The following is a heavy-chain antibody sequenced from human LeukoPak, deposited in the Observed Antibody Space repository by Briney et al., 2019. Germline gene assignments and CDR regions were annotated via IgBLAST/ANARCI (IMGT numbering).Heavy chain of an antibody. Sequence: GGSLRLSCAASGFTFSSYEMNWVRQAPGKGLEWVSYISSSSSTIYYADSVKGRFTISRDNAKNSLYLQMNSMRDEDTAVYYCARDQWSPLGVWFDPWGQGTLVTVSS. J-gene: IGHJ5*02. CDR2: ISSSSSTI. V-gene: IGHV3-48*02. CDR3: ARDQWSPLGVWFDP. CDR1: GFTFSSYE. D-gene: IGHD3-3*01.